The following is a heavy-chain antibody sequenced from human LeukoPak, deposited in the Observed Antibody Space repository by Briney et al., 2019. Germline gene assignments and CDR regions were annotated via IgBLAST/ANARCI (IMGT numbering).Heavy chain of an antibody. CDR2: IWYDGSNK. CDR3: ARDCSGGSCYLDY. J-gene: IGHJ4*02. CDR1: GFTFSSYG. Sequence: PGGSLRLSCAASGFTFSSYGMHWVRQAPGKGLKWVAVIWYDGSNKYYADSVKGRFTISRDNSKNTLYLQMNSLRAEDTAVYYCARDCSGGSCYLDYWGQGTLVTVSS. D-gene: IGHD2-15*01. V-gene: IGHV3-33*01.